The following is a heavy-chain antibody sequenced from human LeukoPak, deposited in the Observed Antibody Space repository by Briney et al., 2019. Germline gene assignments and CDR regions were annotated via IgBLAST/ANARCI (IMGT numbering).Heavy chain of an antibody. D-gene: IGHD3-22*01. CDR3: ARDPAGGYYDSSGYPNGGYFDY. J-gene: IGHJ4*02. V-gene: IGHV4-61*02. CDR2: IYTSGST. Sequence: PSQTLSLTCSVSGGSISSGSYYWSWIRQPAGKGLEWIGRIYTSGSTNYNPSLKSRVTISVDTSKNQFSLKLSSVTAADTAVYYCARDPAGGYYDSSGYPNGGYFDYWGQGTLVTVSS. CDR1: GGSISSGSYY.